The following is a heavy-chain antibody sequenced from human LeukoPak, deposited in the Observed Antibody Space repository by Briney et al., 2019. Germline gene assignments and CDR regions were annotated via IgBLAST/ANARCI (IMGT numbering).Heavy chain of an antibody. V-gene: IGHV3-21*01. J-gene: IGHJ3*01. CDR2: IDTSSTYI. CDR1: GFTLTNNN. D-gene: IGHD6-13*01. Sequence: GGSLRLSCAASGFTLTNNNMNWVRQAPGKGLEWVSSIDTSSTYIYFADSVKGRFTTSRDNAQNSLYLQMNSLRAEDTAVYYCARDRYTSSWRDAFDVWGQGTMVTVSS. CDR3: ARDRYTSSWRDAFDV.